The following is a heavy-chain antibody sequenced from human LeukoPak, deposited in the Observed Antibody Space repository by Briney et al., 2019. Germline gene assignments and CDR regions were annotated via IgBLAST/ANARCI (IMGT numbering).Heavy chain of an antibody. CDR2: INPSGGST. Sequence: ASVKVSCKASGYTFTSYYMHWVRQAPGQGLEWMGIINPSGGSTSYAQKFQGRVTMTRDTSTSTVYMELSSLRSEDTAVYYCARGPELLYYYDSSGYYAYWGQGTLVTVSS. J-gene: IGHJ4*02. V-gene: IGHV1-46*01. D-gene: IGHD3-22*01. CDR1: GYTFTSYY. CDR3: ARGPELLYYYDSSGYYAY.